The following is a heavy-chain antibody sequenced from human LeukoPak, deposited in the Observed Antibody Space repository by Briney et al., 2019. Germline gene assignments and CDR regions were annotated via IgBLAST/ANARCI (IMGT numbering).Heavy chain of an antibody. Sequence: GGSLRLSCAASGFTFRSYWMHWVRQAPGKGLVWVSRINNAGTETRYADSVKGRFTISRDNAKSTLYLQMNSLRVEDTAVFYCVRGGNWNPVDYWGQGTLVTVSS. J-gene: IGHJ4*02. CDR3: VRGGNWNPVDY. D-gene: IGHD1-1*01. CDR2: INNAGTET. V-gene: IGHV3-74*01. CDR1: GFTFRSYW.